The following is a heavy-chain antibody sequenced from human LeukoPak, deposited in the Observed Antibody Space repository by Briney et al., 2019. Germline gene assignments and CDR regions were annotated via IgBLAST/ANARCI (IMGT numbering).Heavy chain of an antibody. D-gene: IGHD3-9*01. J-gene: IGHJ4*02. V-gene: IGHV4-59*01. Sequence: SEILSLTCTVSGGSISSYYWSWIRQPPGKGLEWIGYIYYSGSTNYNPSLKSRVTISVDTSKNQFSLKLSSVTAADTAVYYCARVGYDILTGYYAPFDYWGQGTLVTVSS. CDR2: IYYSGST. CDR3: ARVGYDILTGYYAPFDY. CDR1: GGSISSYY.